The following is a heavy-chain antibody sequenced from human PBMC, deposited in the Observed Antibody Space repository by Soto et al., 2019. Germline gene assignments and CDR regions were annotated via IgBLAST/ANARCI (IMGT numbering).Heavy chain of an antibody. D-gene: IGHD5-18*01. CDR2: INHSGST. CDR3: AREKLGGYSYGYYFDY. J-gene: IGHJ4*02. CDR1: GGSFSGYY. V-gene: IGHV4-34*01. Sequence: SESLSLTCAVYGGSFSGYYWSWIRQPPGKGLEWIGEINHSGSTNYNPSLKSRVTISVDTSKNQFSLKLSSVTAADTAVYYCAREKLGGYSYGYYFDYWGQGTLVTVS.